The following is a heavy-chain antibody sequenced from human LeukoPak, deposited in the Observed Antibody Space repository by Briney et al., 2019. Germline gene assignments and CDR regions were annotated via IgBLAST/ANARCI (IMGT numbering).Heavy chain of an antibody. Sequence: GGSLRLSCAASGFTFSSYSMNWVRQAPGKGLEWVSSVSSSSSYIYYADSVKGRFTISRDNAKNSLYLQMNSLRAEDTAVYYCARTGLYYDILTGYYEPLIDYWGQGTLVTVSS. V-gene: IGHV3-21*01. CDR3: ARTGLYYDILTGYYEPLIDY. J-gene: IGHJ4*02. D-gene: IGHD3-9*01. CDR1: GFTFSSYS. CDR2: VSSSSSYI.